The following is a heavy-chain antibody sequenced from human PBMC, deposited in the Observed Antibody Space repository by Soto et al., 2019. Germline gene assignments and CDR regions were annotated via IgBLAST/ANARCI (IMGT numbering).Heavy chain of an antibody. CDR1: GYTFTSYA. CDR2: INAGNGNT. CDR3: ASSVHEVSSGYYGY. Sequence: ASVEVSCKASGYTFTSYAMHWVRQAPGQRLEWMGWINAGNGNTKYSQKFQGRVTITRHTSASTAYMELSSLRSEDTAVYYCASSVHEVSSGYYGYWGQGTLVTVSS. V-gene: IGHV1-3*01. J-gene: IGHJ4*02. D-gene: IGHD3-22*01.